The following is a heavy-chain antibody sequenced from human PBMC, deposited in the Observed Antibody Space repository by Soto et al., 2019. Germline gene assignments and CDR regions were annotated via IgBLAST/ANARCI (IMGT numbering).Heavy chain of an antibody. CDR2: ISSSGSTI. CDR1: GFTFSSYE. J-gene: IGHJ4*02. V-gene: IGHV3-48*03. D-gene: IGHD3-3*01. CDR3: AKGAGELRFLEWPQGRVAYFDY. Sequence: EVQLVESGGGLVQPGGSLRLSCAASGFTFSSYEMNWVRQAPGKGLEWVSYISSSGSTIYYADSVKGRFTISRDNAKNSLYLQMNSLRDEDTAVYYCAKGAGELRFLEWPQGRVAYFDYWGQGTLVTVSS.